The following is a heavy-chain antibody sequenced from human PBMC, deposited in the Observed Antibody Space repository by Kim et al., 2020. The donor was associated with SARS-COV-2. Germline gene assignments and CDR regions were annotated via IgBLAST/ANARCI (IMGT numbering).Heavy chain of an antibody. D-gene: IGHD4-17*01. J-gene: IGHJ5*02. CDR3: ARRYGDYEGWFDP. V-gene: IGHV2-70*01. Sequence: YRTSLKTRLTISKDTSKNQVVLTMTNMDPVDTATYYGARRYGDYEGWFDPWGQGTLVTVSS.